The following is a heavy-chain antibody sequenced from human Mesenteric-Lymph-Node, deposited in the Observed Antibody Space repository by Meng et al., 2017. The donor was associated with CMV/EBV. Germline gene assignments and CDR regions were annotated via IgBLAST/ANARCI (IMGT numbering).Heavy chain of an antibody. CDR2: IKQDGSEK. Sequence: GGSLRLSCAASGFTFSDAWMTWVRQAPGRGLEWVANIKQDGSEKYYVDSVKGRFTISRDNAKNSLYLQMNSLRAEDTAVYYCARAFLGFRGMDVWGQGTTVTVS. D-gene: IGHD2-15*01. CDR3: ARAFLGFRGMDV. CDR1: GFTFSDAW. J-gene: IGHJ6*02. V-gene: IGHV3-7*01.